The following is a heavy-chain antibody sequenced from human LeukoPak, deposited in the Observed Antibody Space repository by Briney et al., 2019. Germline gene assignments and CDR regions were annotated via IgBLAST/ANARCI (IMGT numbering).Heavy chain of an antibody. Sequence: GGSLRLSCAASGFTFSNAWMSWVRQAPEKGLEWVGRIKSKTDGGTTDYAAPVKGRFTISRDDSKNTLYLQMNSLKTEDTAVYYCTTGPALYYYDSSADYWGQGTLVTVSS. V-gene: IGHV3-15*01. J-gene: IGHJ4*02. CDR2: IKSKTDGGTT. D-gene: IGHD3-22*01. CDR1: GFTFSNAW. CDR3: TTGPALYYYDSSADY.